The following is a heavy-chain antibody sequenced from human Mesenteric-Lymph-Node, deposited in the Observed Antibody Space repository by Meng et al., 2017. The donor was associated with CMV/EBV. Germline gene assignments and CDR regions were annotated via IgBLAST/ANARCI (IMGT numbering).Heavy chain of an antibody. CDR1: GYTFTDYY. CDR3: ARDPQEYYNFWSGYYQYFDY. D-gene: IGHD3-3*01. Sequence: ASVKVSCKASGYTFTDYYIHWVRQAPGQGLEWMGWINPNSGGTNFAQKFRGTVTMTRDTSTATAYMELSRLKSDDTAFYYCARDPQEYYNFWSGYYQYFDYWGQGTLVTVSS. J-gene: IGHJ4*02. V-gene: IGHV1-2*02. CDR2: INPNSGGT.